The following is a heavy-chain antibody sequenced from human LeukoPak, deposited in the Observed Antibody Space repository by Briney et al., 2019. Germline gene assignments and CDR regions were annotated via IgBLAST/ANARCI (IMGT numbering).Heavy chain of an antibody. D-gene: IGHD3-10*01. CDR3: ASYGSANL. CDR2: ISSSGTTI. V-gene: IGHV3-48*03. J-gene: IGHJ5*02. CDR1: GFTFSSFE. Sequence: SGGSLRLSCVASGFTFSSFEMNWVRQAPGKGLEWVSYISSSGTTISNADSVRGRFTISRDNANNSLYLQMNSLRVEDTAFYHCASYGSANLWGQGTLVTVSS.